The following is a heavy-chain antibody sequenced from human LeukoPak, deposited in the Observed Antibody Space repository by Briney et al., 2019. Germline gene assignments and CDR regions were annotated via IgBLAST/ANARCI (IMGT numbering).Heavy chain of an antibody. J-gene: IGHJ5*02. Sequence: GGSLRLSCAASGFTFSSYWMHWVRQGPGKGLVWVSRIKSDGSSTTYADSVKGRFTISRDNAKKSLYLQMNTLRAEDTAVYYCATKRWMGSGSSWFDPWGQGTLVTVSS. CDR2: IKSDGSST. CDR1: GFTFSSYW. V-gene: IGHV3-74*03. CDR3: ATKRWMGSGSSWFDP. D-gene: IGHD3-10*01.